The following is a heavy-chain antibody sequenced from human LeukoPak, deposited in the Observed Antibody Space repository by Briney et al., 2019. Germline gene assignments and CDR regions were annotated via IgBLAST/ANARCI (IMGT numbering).Heavy chain of an antibody. V-gene: IGHV4-34*01. CDR1: GGSFSGYY. J-gene: IGHJ4*02. CDR3: ARVVFFGVVIHSHDY. CDR2: INHSGST. Sequence: SETLSLTCAVYGGSFSGYYWSWLRQPPGKGLEWIGEINHSGSTNYNPSLMSRVTISVDTSKNQFSLKLSSVTAADTAVYYWARVVFFGVVIHSHDYWGQGTLVTVSS. D-gene: IGHD3-3*01.